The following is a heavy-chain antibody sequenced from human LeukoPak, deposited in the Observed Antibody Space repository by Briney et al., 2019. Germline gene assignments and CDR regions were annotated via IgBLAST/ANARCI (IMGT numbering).Heavy chain of an antibody. CDR1: GGSISSSSYY. D-gene: IGHD3-16*02. V-gene: IGHV4-39*01. Sequence: SETLSLTCTVSGGSISSSSYYWGWIRQPPGKGLECIGSIYYSGSTYYNPSLKSRVTISVDTSKNQFSLKLSSVTAADTAVYYCARSYTMPDWFDPWGQGTLVTVSS. CDR2: IYYSGST. J-gene: IGHJ5*02. CDR3: ARSYTMPDWFDP.